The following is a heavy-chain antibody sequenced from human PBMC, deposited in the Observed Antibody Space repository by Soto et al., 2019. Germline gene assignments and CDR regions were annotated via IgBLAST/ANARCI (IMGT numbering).Heavy chain of an antibody. D-gene: IGHD6-13*01. V-gene: IGHV3-23*01. J-gene: IGHJ4*02. Sequence: EVQLLESGGGLVQPGGSLRLSCAASGFTFSSYAMSWVRQAPGKGLEWVSGISGSGDSTDYADSVKGRFTISRDTSKNTLYLQMNSLRAEDTAVYYCANHRRSSSYSSLDYWGQGTPVPVSS. CDR1: GFTFSSYA. CDR2: ISGSGDST. CDR3: ANHRRSSSYSSLDY.